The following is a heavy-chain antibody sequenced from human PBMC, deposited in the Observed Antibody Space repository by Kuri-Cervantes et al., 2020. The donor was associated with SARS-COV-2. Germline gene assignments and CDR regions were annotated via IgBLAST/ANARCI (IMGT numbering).Heavy chain of an antibody. Sequence: SVKVSCKASGYTFTSYDINWVRQATGQGLEWMGGIIPVFATPNYAQKFQGRVTITADESTSTAYLDLSSLRPEDTAVYYCAAYLSSGGSWGMGFDSWGQGTPVTVSS. CDR3: AAYLSSGGSWGMGFDS. D-gene: IGHD2-15*01. V-gene: IGHV1-69*13. J-gene: IGHJ4*02. CDR1: GYTFTSYD. CDR2: IIPVFATP.